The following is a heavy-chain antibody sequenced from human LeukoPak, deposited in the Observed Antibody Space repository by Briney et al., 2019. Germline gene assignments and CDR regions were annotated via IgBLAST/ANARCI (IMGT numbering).Heavy chain of an antibody. Sequence: ASVKVSCKASGYTFISYYMHWVRQAPGQGLEWMGIINPSGGSTSYAQKFQGRVTMTRDMSTSTVYMELSSLRSEDTAVYYCARVSMVRGSHYYMDVWGKGTTVTVSS. J-gene: IGHJ6*03. D-gene: IGHD3-10*01. CDR3: ARVSMVRGSHYYMDV. CDR1: GYTFISYY. CDR2: INPSGGST. V-gene: IGHV1-46*01.